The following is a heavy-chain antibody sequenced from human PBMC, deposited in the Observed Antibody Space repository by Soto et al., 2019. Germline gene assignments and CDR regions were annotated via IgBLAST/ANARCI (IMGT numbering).Heavy chain of an antibody. CDR1: GFTFSSYG. Sequence: GGSLRLSWAASGFTFSSYGMHWVRQAPGKGLEWVAVISYDGSNKYYADSVKGRFTISRDNSKSTLYLQMNSLRAEDTAVYYCARDYYDSSGSDAFDIWGQGTMVTVSS. CDR3: ARDYYDSSGSDAFDI. V-gene: IGHV3-30*12. J-gene: IGHJ3*02. CDR2: ISYDGSNK. D-gene: IGHD3-22*01.